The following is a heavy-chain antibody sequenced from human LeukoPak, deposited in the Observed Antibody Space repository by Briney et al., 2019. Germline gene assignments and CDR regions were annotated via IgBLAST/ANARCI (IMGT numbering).Heavy chain of an antibody. V-gene: IGHV1-18*01. CDR2: ISAYNGNT. CDR3: ARDRFVLYGFWSGRNFDY. J-gene: IGHJ4*02. D-gene: IGHD3-3*01. Sequence: ASVKVSCKASGYTFTSYGISWVRQAPGQGLEWMGWISAYNGNTNYAQKLQGRVTMTTDTSTSTAYMELRSLRSDDTAVYYCARDRFVLYGFWSGRNFDYWGQGTLVTVSS. CDR1: GYTFTSYG.